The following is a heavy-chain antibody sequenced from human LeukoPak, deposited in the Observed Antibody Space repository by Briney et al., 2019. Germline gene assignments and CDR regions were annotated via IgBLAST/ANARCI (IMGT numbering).Heavy chain of an antibody. Sequence: SETLSLTCTVSGGSISSSSYYWGWIRQPPGKGLEWIGSIYYSGSTYYNPSLKSRVTISVDTSKNQFSLKLSSVTAADTAVYYCARGFPGPMVRGVIIDYWGQGTLVTVSS. CDR3: ARGFPGPMVRGVIIDY. CDR2: IYYSGST. J-gene: IGHJ4*02. CDR1: GGSISSSSYY. V-gene: IGHV4-39*07. D-gene: IGHD3-10*01.